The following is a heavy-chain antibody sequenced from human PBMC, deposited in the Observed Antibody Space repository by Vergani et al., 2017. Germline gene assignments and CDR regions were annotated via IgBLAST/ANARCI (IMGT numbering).Heavy chain of an antibody. V-gene: IGHV4-34*01. CDR2: INHSGST. J-gene: IGHJ4*02. CDR1: GGSFSGYY. CDR3: ARAGRGYSYYVAY. Sequence: QVQLQQWGAGLLKPSDTLSLTCAVYGGSFSGYYWRCIRQPPGQGLEWIGEINHSGSTNYNPSLKRRVTISVDTSKNQFSLKLSSVTAADTAVYYCARAGRGYSYYVAYWGQGTLVTVSS. D-gene: IGHD5-18*01.